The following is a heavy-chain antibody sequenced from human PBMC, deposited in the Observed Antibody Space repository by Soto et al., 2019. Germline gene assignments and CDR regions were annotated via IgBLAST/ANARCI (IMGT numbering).Heavy chain of an antibody. CDR2: ISYDGSKR. CDR3: AKDRRDYDHWSGYIHYGMDV. Sequence: QVQLVESGGGVVQPGRSLRLSCVASGFTLRSYGMHWVRQAPGKGLEWVALISYDGSKRSYADSVKGRFTISRDNPKNTLYLQMNSLRGEDTAVYYCAKDRRDYDHWSGYIHYGMDVWGQGTTVTVSS. V-gene: IGHV3-30*18. D-gene: IGHD3-3*01. J-gene: IGHJ6*02. CDR1: GFTLRSYG.